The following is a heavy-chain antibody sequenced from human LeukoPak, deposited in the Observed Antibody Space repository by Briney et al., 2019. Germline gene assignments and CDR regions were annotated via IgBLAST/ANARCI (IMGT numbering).Heavy chain of an antibody. J-gene: IGHJ4*02. CDR1: GFTFSTYG. D-gene: IGHD6-13*01. V-gene: IGHV3-23*01. Sequence: GGSLRLSCAASGFTFSTYGMSWVRQAPGKGLEWVSAISGSGGSTYYADSVKGRFTISRDNSKNTLYLQMNSLRAEDTAVYYCAKGVDGYSSSWYVGYWGQGTLVTVSS. CDR2: ISGSGGST. CDR3: AKGVDGYSSSWYVGY.